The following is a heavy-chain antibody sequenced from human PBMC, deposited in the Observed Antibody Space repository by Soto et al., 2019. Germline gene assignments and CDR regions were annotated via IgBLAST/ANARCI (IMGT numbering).Heavy chain of an antibody. CDR2: INHSGST. J-gene: IGHJ5*02. CDR1: GGSFSGYY. V-gene: IGHV4-34*01. CDR3: ARHKVPLRSLKWFDP. Sequence: QVQLQQWGAGLLKPSETLSLTCAVYGGSFSGYYWSWIRQPPGKGLEWIGEINHSGSTNYTPSLKSRVTISVDTSKNQFSLKLSSVTAADTAVYYCARHKVPLRSLKWFDPWGQGTLVTVSS.